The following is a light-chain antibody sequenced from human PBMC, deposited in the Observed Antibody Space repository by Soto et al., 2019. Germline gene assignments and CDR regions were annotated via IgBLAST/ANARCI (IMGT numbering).Light chain of an antibody. Sequence: EIVLTQSPGTLSLSPGERATLSCRASQSVSSSYLAWYQQRPGQAPRLLIYDASRRATGIPDRFSGSESGTDFTLTISSLEPEDFAVYYCHQYAWSPLTFGQGTRLEIK. CDR1: QSVSSSY. CDR3: HQYAWSPLT. V-gene: IGKV3-20*01. CDR2: DAS. J-gene: IGKJ5*01.